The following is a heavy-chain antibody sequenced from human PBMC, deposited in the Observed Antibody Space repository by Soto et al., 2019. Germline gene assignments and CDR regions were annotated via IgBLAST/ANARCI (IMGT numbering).Heavy chain of an antibody. CDR3: ARGRRQDSSTSLFDY. J-gene: IGHJ4*02. V-gene: IGHV4-34*01. D-gene: IGHD2-2*01. CDR2: INHSGST. Sequence: SETLSLTCAVYGGSFSGYYWSWIRQPPGKGLEWIGEINHSGSTNYNPSLKSRVTISVDMSKNQFSLKLSSVTAADTAVYYCARGRRQDSSTSLFDYWGQGTLVTVSS. CDR1: GGSFSGYY.